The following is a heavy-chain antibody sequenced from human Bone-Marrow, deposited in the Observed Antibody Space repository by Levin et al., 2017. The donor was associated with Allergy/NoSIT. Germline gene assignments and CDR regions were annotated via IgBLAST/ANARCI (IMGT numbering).Heavy chain of an antibody. V-gene: IGHV3-30-3*01. CDR3: ARRYGIGVDY. CDR1: GFSFISYW. D-gene: IGHD5-24*01. J-gene: IGHJ4*02. CDR2: ISYDGSSI. Sequence: AGGSLRLSCEASGFSFISYWFHWVRQAPGKGLEWVAVISYDGSSINLADSVRGRFTISRDNSKNTLFLQMNSLRPEDTGVYYCARRYGIGVDYWGQGTQLTVSS.